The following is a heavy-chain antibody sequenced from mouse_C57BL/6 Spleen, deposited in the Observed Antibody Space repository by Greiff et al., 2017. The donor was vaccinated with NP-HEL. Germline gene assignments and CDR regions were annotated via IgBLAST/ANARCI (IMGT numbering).Heavy chain of an antibody. CDR2: INPNNGGT. CDR1: GYTFTDYY. V-gene: IGHV1-26*01. J-gene: IGHJ2*01. CDR3: ARGYYGSIFDY. Sequence: VQLQQSGPELVKPGASVKISCKASGYTFTDYYMNWVKQSHGKSLEWIGDINPNNGGTSYNQKFKGKATLTVDKSSSTAYMELRSLTSEDSAVYYCARGYYGSIFDYWGQGTTLTVSS. D-gene: IGHD1-1*01.